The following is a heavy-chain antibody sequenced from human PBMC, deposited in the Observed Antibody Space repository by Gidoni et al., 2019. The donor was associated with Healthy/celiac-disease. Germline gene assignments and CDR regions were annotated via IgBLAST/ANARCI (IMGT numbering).Heavy chain of an antibody. V-gene: IGHV3-23*01. Sequence: EVQLLEAGGGLVQPGGSLRLSCAASGFTFSSYAMRWVRQAPGKGLEWVSAISGSGGSTYYADSVKGRLTISRDNSKNTLYLQMNSLRAEDTAVYYCAKWQYSSSSYGMDVWGQGTTVTVSS. D-gene: IGHD6-6*01. CDR2: ISGSGGST. CDR3: AKWQYSSSSYGMDV. J-gene: IGHJ6*02. CDR1: GFTFSSYA.